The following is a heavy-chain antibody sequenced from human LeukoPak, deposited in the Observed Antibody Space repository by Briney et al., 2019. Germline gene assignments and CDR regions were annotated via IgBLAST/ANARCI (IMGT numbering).Heavy chain of an antibody. V-gene: IGHV3-23*01. CDR3: AKRGVVIRGILVIGYYQEAYHYDF. CDR1: GISLSNYA. CDR2: ISERGGST. J-gene: IGHJ4*02. D-gene: IGHD3-10*01. Sequence: GGSLRLSCVVSGISLSNYAMTWVRQAPGKGLEWVPYISERGGSTTYADSVKGRFTISRDTSLNTLYLQMNNLRAEDTAVYFCAKRGVVIRGILVIGYYQEAYHYDFWGQGVLVTVSS.